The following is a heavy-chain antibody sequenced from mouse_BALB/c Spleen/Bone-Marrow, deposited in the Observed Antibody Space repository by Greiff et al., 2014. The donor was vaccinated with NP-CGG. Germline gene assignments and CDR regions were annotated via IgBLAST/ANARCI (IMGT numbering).Heavy chain of an antibody. CDR3: ARGRTRDYFDY. CDR1: GYTFTSYV. V-gene: IGHV1-14*01. J-gene: IGHJ2*01. CDR2: ISPYNGDT. Sequence: EVQLQQSGPEVVKPGASVKMSCKASGYTFTSYVIHWVKQKPGQGLEWIGYISPYNGDTNYNAKFKGKATLTSDKSSSTAYMELSSLTAEDSAVYYCARGRTRDYFDYWGQGSALTVSS.